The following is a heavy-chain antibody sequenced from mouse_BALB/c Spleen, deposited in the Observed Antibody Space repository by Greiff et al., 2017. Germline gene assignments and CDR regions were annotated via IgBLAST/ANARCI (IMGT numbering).Heavy chain of an antibody. D-gene: IGHD3-1*01. V-gene: IGHV2-9*02. CDR3: ARGRGGYAMDY. CDR2: IWAGGST. J-gene: IGHJ4*01. CDR1: GFSLTSYG. Sequence: VKLMESGPGLVAPSQSLSITCTVSGFSLTSYGVHWVRQPPGKGLEWLGVIWAGGSTNYNSALMSRLSISKDNSKSQVFLKMNSLQTDDTAMYYCARGRGGYAMDYWGQGASVTVSS.